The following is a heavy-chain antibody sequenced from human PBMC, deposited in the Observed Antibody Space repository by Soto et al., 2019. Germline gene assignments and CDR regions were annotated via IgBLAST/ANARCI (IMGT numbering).Heavy chain of an antibody. CDR3: ARDVGYGYGDTHDAFDI. J-gene: IGHJ3*02. CDR1: GFTFSSYS. D-gene: IGHD4-17*01. CDR2: ISSSSSYI. Sequence: EVQLVESGGGLVKPGGSLRLSCAASGFTFSSYSMNWVRQAPGKGLEWVSSISSSSSYIYYADSVKGRFTISRDNAKNSLYLQMNSLRAEDTAVYYCARDVGYGYGDTHDAFDIWGQGTMVTVSS. V-gene: IGHV3-21*01.